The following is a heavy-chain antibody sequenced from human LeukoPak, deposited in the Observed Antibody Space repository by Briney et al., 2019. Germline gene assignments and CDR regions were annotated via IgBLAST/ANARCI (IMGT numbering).Heavy chain of an antibody. J-gene: IGHJ4*02. CDR1: GFSFSSYW. CDR3: ARGIAVAGKGAFDY. D-gene: IGHD6-19*01. V-gene: IGHV3-7*01. Sequence: GGSLRLSCVASGFSFSSYWMAWVRQAPGKGPEWVASIKQDGSEKFYADSVEGRFTISRDNAKNSLYLQMNSLRAEDTAVYYCARGIAVAGKGAFDYWGQGTLVTVSS. CDR2: IKQDGSEK.